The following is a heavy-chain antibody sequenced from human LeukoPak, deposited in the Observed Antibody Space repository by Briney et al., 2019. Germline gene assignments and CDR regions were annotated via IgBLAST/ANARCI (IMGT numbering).Heavy chain of an antibody. V-gene: IGHV4-4*02. CDR1: GGSIGSSNW. CDR3: AREDLRYYYYGMDV. Sequence: SGTLSLTCAVSGGSIGSSNWWSWVRQPPGKGLEWIGEIYHSGSTNYNPSLKSRVTISVDKSKNQFSLKLSSVTAADTAVYYCAREDLRYYYYGMDVWGQGTTVTVSS. J-gene: IGHJ6*02. CDR2: IYHSGST.